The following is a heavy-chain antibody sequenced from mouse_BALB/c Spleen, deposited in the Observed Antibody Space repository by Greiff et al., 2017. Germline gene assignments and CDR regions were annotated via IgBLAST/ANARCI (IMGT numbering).Heavy chain of an antibody. J-gene: IGHJ4*01. CDR1: GFTFSSFG. V-gene: IGHV5-17*02. CDR3: ARDGPLYGNPLDY. Sequence: EVKLVESGGGLVQPGGSRKLSCAASGFTFSSFGMHWVRQAPEKGLEWVAYISSGSSTIYYADTVKGRFTISRDNPKNTLFLQMSSLKSEDTAMYYCARDGPLYGNPLDYWGQGTSVTVSS. CDR2: ISSGSSTI. D-gene: IGHD2-1*01.